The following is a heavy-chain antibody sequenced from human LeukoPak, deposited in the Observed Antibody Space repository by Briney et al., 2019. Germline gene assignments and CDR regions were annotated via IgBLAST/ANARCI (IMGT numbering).Heavy chain of an antibody. CDR1: GFTFDNYA. CDR2: ISGSGETT. Sequence: GSLRLSFAASGFTFDNYAMSWVRQAPGKGLEWVSSISGSGETTYCADSVKGRFTISRDNYENTVSLQMNSLRAEDTALYYCAKRIVGALDIWGQGAMVTVSS. J-gene: IGHJ3*02. CDR3: AKRIVGALDI. D-gene: IGHD1-26*01. V-gene: IGHV3-23*01.